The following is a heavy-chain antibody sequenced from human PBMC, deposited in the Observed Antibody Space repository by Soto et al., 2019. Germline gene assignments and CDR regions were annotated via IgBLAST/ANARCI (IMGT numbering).Heavy chain of an antibody. CDR1: GFTFSSYG. V-gene: IGHV3-30*18. Sequence: PGGSLRLSCAASGFTFSSYGMHWVRQAPGKGLEWVAVISYDGSNKYYADSVKGRLTISRDNSKNTLYLQMNSLRAEDTAVYYCAKIGYCSGGSCYIDAFDIWGQGTMFTVSS. J-gene: IGHJ3*02. D-gene: IGHD2-15*01. CDR3: AKIGYCSGGSCYIDAFDI. CDR2: ISYDGSNK.